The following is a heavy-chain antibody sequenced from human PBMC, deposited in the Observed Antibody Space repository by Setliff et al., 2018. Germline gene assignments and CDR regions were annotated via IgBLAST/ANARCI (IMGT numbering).Heavy chain of an antibody. CDR2: ISAYNGNT. J-gene: IGHJ4*02. Sequence: ASVKVSCKASGYTFTSYGISWVRQAPGQGLEWMGWISAYNGNTSYAQRFQGRVTMTRDTSISTAYMELSSLRSDDTAVYYCARFSGHNYGSFDSWGQGTLVTVSS. CDR3: ARFSGHNYGSFDS. V-gene: IGHV1-18*01. D-gene: IGHD5-18*01. CDR1: GYTFTSYG.